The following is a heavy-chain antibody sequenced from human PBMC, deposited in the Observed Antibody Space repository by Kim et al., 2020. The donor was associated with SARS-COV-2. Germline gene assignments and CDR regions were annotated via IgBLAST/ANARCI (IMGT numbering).Heavy chain of an antibody. CDR3: AKDAHYYGSGSYYNVRNYFDY. D-gene: IGHD3-10*01. J-gene: IGHJ4*02. Sequence: GGSLRLSCAASGFTFSSYAMSGVRQAPGKGLEWVSAISGSGGSTYYADSVRGRFTISRDNSKNTLYLQMNSLRAEDTAVYYCAKDAHYYGSGSYYNVRNYFDYWGQGTLVTVSS. CDR2: ISGSGGST. V-gene: IGHV3-23*01. CDR1: GFTFSSYA.